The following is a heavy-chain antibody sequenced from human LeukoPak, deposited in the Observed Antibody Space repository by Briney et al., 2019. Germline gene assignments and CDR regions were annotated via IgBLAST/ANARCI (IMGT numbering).Heavy chain of an antibody. CDR1: GYTFTSYY. Sequence: EASVKVSCKASGYTFTSYYMHWVRQAPGQGLEWMGIINPSGGSTSYAQKFQGRVTMTRDTSTSTVYMELSSLRSEDTAVYYCARDPRSITGGTATDYWGQGTLVTVSS. J-gene: IGHJ4*02. CDR2: INPSGGST. CDR3: ARDPRSITGGTATDY. V-gene: IGHV1-46*01. D-gene: IGHD5-18*01.